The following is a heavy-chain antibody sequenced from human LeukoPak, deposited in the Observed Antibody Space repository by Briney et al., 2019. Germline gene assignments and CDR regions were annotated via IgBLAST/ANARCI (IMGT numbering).Heavy chain of an antibody. CDR2: INHSGST. CDR3: ARGPLITTYYFDY. J-gene: IGHJ4*02. D-gene: IGHD3-3*01. V-gene: IGHV4-34*01. Sequence: SSETQSLTCAVYGGSFSGYYWSWIRQPPGKGLEWIGEINHSGSTNYNPSLKSRVTISVDTSKNQFSLKLSSVTAADTAVYYCARGPLITTYYFDYWGQGTLVTVSS. CDR1: GGSFSGYY.